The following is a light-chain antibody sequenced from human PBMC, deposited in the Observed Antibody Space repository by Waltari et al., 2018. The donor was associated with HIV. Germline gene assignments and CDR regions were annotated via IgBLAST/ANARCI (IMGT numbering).Light chain of an antibody. Sequence: QSALTQPASVSGSPGQSITISCTGTSSDVGGYNSVSWYQHHPGEAPRLMIYEVSNRPSGISNLFSGSKSGNTASLTISGLQAEDEADYYCAAWDDSLNVLFGGGTKLTVL. CDR3: AAWDDSLNVL. J-gene: IGLJ2*01. CDR2: EVS. CDR1: SSDVGGYNS. V-gene: IGLV2-14*01.